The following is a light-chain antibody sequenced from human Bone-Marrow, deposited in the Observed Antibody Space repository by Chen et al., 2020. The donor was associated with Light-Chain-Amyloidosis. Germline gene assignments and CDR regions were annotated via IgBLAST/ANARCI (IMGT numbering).Light chain of an antibody. CDR1: QSVSSY. Sequence: EIVLTQSPATLSLSPGERATLSCRASQSVSSYLAWYQQKPGQAPRLLIYGASNRATVIPARFNGSASGTDFTLIISRLAPEDVAVYYCQQRIHWPLTFGGGTKVEIK. CDR3: QQRIHWPLT. CDR2: GAS. J-gene: IGKJ4*01. V-gene: IGKV3-11*01.